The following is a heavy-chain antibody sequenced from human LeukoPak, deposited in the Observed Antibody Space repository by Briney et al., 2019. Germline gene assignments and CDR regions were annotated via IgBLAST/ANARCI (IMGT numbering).Heavy chain of an antibody. D-gene: IGHD7-27*01. CDR2: IYTSGGT. V-gene: IGHV4-4*07. J-gene: IGHJ4*02. CDR1: GASISSYY. CDR3: ASGRSGDSLFDY. Sequence: SETLSLTCTVSGASISSYYWSWIRQPAGKGLEWIGRIYTSGGTNYNPSLKSRVTMSIDTSKNQFSLKLSSVTAADTAVYYCASGRSGDSLFDYWGQGTLVTVSS.